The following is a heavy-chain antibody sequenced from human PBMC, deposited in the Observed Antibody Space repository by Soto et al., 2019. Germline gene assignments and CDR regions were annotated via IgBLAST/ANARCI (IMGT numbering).Heavy chain of an antibody. CDR2: IIPIFGTA. Sequence: ASVKVSCKASGGTFSSYAISRVRQAPGQGLEWMGGIIPIFGTANYAQKFQGRVTITADESTSTAYMELSSLRSEDTAVYYCARAVVAAANWFDPWGQGTLVTVSS. V-gene: IGHV1-69*13. CDR3: ARAVVAAANWFDP. J-gene: IGHJ5*02. D-gene: IGHD2-15*01. CDR1: GGTFSSYA.